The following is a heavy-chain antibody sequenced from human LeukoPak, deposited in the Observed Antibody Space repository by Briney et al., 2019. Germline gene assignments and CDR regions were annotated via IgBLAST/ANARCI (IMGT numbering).Heavy chain of an antibody. J-gene: IGHJ5*02. V-gene: IGHV4-39*07. CDR3: ASGPYGDDLWFDP. D-gene: IGHD3-3*01. Sequence: SETLSLTCTVSGGSISSSGYYWVWIRQPPGKGLEWIGRIYTSGSTNYNPSLKSRVTISVDTSKNQFSLKLSSVTAADTAVYYCASGPYGDDLWFDPWGQGTLVTVSS. CDR1: GGSISSSGYY. CDR2: IYTSGST.